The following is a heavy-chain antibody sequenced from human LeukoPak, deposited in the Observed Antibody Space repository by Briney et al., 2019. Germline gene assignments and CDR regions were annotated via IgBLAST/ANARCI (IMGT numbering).Heavy chain of an antibody. CDR1: GFTFSSYG. CDR3: ARGYSYGLYYFDY. V-gene: IGHV3-30*03. J-gene: IGHJ4*02. CDR2: ISYDGSNK. Sequence: GGSLRLSCAASGFTFSSYGMHWVRQAPGKGLEWVAVISYDGSNKYYADSVKGRFTISRDNSKNTLYLQMNSLRAEDTAVYYCARGYSYGLYYFDYWGQGTLVTVSS. D-gene: IGHD5-18*01.